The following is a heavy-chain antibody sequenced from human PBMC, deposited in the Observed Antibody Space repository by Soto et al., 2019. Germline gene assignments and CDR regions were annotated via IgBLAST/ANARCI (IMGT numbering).Heavy chain of an antibody. CDR1: GGSISSGDYY. V-gene: IGHV4-30-4*01. CDR3: ARGIWRFGEFGY. Sequence: QVQLQESGPGLVKPSQTLSLTCTVSGGSISSGDYYWSGIRQPPGKGLEWIGYIHYSGSTYYNPSLKSRVTISVDTSKIQFSLMLSSVTAADTAVYYCARGIWRFGEFGYWGQGTLVTVSS. D-gene: IGHD3-10*01. CDR2: IHYSGST. J-gene: IGHJ4*02.